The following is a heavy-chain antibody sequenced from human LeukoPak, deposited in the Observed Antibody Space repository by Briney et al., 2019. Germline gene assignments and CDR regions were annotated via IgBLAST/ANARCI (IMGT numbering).Heavy chain of an antibody. Sequence: GGSLRLSCAASGFTFSDHYMDWVRQAPGKGLEWVGRIRNKAKSYTTEYAASVKGRFTISRDDSKNSLYLQMNSLKTEDTAVYYCARVGDYYDSNAYSVDAFDIWGQGTMVTVSS. J-gene: IGHJ3*02. CDR1: GFTFSDHY. V-gene: IGHV3-72*01. D-gene: IGHD3-22*01. CDR2: IRNKAKSYTT. CDR3: ARVGDYYDSNAYSVDAFDI.